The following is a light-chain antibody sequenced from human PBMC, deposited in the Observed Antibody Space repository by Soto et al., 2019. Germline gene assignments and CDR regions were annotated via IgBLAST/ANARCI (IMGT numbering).Light chain of an antibody. Sequence: DIQMTQSPSTLSASVGDRVTITCRASQSIDSWLAWYRQRPGRAPELLIYSASTLETGVPSRFSGSGSGTEFTLTVSSLEPDDFATYYCQQYDTYPLTFGGGTKVEIK. CDR2: SAS. CDR3: QQYDTYPLT. CDR1: QSIDSW. V-gene: IGKV1-5*03. J-gene: IGKJ4*01.